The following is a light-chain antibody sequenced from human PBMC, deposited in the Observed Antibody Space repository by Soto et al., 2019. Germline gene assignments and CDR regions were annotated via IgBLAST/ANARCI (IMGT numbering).Light chain of an antibody. Sequence: EIVLTQSPGTLSLSPGEGATLSCRASQSVYVNLAWYQQKPGQSPRLLIYGASTRATDIPARFSGSGSDTDFALTISRLEPEDFSVYYCQQYSGSPFTFGPGPKVNIK. CDR2: GAS. J-gene: IGKJ3*01. V-gene: IGKV3-20*01. CDR3: QQYSGSPFT. CDR1: QSVYVN.